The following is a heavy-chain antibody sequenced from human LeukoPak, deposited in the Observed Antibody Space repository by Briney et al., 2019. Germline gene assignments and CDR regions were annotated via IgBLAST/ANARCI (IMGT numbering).Heavy chain of an antibody. D-gene: IGHD2-2*01. Sequence: PSETLSLTCTVSRGSISTYYWSWIRQPPGKGLEWIGYIYYTGSTNYNPSLKSRATMSVDMSKNQLSLRLSSVTAADAAVYFCARHRSTSEVDYWGQGILVTVSS. V-gene: IGHV4-59*08. CDR3: ARHRSTSEVDY. CDR2: IYYTGST. J-gene: IGHJ4*02. CDR1: RGSISTYY.